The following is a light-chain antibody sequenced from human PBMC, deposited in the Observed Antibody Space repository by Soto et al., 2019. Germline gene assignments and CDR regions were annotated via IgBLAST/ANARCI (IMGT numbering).Light chain of an antibody. Sequence: QSALTQPASVSGSPGQSITISCTGTSSDVGGYNSVSWYQQHPGKAPKLMIYEVSNRPSGVSNRFSGSKSGNTASLTISGLQAEDEADYYCSSYTSSSTLLYVFGTGTKLT. J-gene: IGLJ1*01. V-gene: IGLV2-14*01. CDR3: SSYTSSSTLLYV. CDR1: SSDVGGYNS. CDR2: EVS.